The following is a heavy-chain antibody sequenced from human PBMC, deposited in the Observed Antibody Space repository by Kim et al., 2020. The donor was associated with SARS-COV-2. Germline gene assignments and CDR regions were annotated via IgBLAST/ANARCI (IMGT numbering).Heavy chain of an antibody. Sequence: GGSLRLSCAASGFSFSTYWMHWVRQVPGRGLVWVSRVDPFAGLRTYADSVKGRFTISRDNARNTLYLQMNSLRVEDTAVYYCASSQPIIFGTLKFDPWGRGTLVTVSS. D-gene: IGHD3-9*01. CDR3: ASSQPIIFGTLKFDP. CDR2: VDPFAGLR. J-gene: IGHJ5*02. V-gene: IGHV3-74*03. CDR1: GFSFSTYW.